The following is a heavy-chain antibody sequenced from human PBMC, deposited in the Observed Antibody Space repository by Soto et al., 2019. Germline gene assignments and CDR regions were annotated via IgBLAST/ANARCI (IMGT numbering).Heavy chain of an antibody. V-gene: IGHV4-31*03. CDR3: ARDDSYGDYFDY. CDR2: IYYSGST. D-gene: IGHD5-18*01. CDR1: GGSISSGGYY. Sequence: SETLSLTCTVSGGSISSGGYYWSWIRQHPGKGLEWIGYIYYSGSTYYNPSLKSRVTISVDTSKNQFSLKLSSVTAADTAVYYCARDDSYGDYFDYWGQGILVTVSS. J-gene: IGHJ4*02.